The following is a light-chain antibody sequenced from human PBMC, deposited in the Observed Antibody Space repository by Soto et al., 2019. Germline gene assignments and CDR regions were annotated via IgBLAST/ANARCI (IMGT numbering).Light chain of an antibody. Sequence: QSALTQPASVSGSPGQSITISCTGTSSDVGGYNYVSWYQQHPGKAPKLMIYEVSNRPSGVSNRFSASKSGNTASLTISGLQAEDDADYYCTSYTSSSSYVVFGGGTKLTVL. CDR1: SSDVGGYNY. CDR2: EVS. V-gene: IGLV2-14*01. CDR3: TSYTSSSSYVV. J-gene: IGLJ2*01.